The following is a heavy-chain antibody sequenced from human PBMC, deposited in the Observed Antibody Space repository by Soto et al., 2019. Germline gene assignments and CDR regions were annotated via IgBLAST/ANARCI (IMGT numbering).Heavy chain of an antibody. V-gene: IGHV3-53*01. D-gene: IGHD3-16*01. CDR1: GFTVSSNY. Sequence: EVHVVESGGGLIQPGGSLRLSCAASGFTVSSNYMSWVRQAPGRGLECVSVIYSGGSTDYAVSVQGRFTISRDNSKNTLYLQMTSLRAEDTAVYYCARSWGYVDYWGQGTLVTVSS. CDR2: IYSGGST. J-gene: IGHJ4*02. CDR3: ARSWGYVDY.